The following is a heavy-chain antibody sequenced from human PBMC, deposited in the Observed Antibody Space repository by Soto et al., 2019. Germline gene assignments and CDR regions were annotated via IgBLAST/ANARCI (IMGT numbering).Heavy chain of an antibody. CDR2: VSNNNGVT. V-gene: IGHV1-18*04. Sequence: ASVKVSCKTSGFSFVNYDFSWVRQAPGQGLEWMGWVSNNNGVTNFAEKFRGRVTLTTDRTTGTAYMELTGLTSDDTAIYFCARERLNTGWYGFDYWGQGTQVTVSS. CDR1: GFSFVNYD. J-gene: IGHJ4*02. D-gene: IGHD6-19*01. CDR3: ARERLNTGWYGFDY.